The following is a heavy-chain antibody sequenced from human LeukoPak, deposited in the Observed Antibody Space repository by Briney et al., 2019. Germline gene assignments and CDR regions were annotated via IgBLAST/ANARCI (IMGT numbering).Heavy chain of an antibody. J-gene: IGHJ3*02. Sequence: GGSLRLSCAASGFTFSSYWMHWVRQAPGKGLEWVSVIYSGGSTYYADSVKGRFTISRDNSKNTLYLQMNSLRAEDTAVYYCARDVPGDAFDIWGQGTMVTVSS. V-gene: IGHV3-53*01. CDR2: IYSGGST. CDR3: ARDVPGDAFDI. CDR1: GFTFSSYW.